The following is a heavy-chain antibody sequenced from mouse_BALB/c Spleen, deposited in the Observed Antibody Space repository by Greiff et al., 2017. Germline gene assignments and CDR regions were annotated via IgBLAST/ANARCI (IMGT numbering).Heavy chain of an antibody. V-gene: IGHV1-63*02. CDR2: IYPGGGYT. CDR1: GYTFTNYW. D-gene: IGHD4-1*01. CDR3: ARTLLGVPYAMDY. J-gene: IGHJ4*01. Sequence: QVQLQQSGAELVRPGTSVKISCKASGYTFTNYWLGWVKQRPGNGLEWIGDIYPGGGYTNYNEKFKGKATLTADTSSSTAYMQLSSLTAEDSSVYFCARTLLGVPYAMDYWGQGTSVTVSS.